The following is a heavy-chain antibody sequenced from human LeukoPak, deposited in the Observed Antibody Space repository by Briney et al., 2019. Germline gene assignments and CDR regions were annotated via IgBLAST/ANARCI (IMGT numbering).Heavy chain of an antibody. CDR2: IYPGASDT. V-gene: IGHV5-51*01. J-gene: IGHJ5*02. D-gene: IGHD3-9*01. Sequence: GESLKISSKGSGYSFTSYWIGWVRQMPGKRLEWMGIIYPGASDTRYSPSFQGQVTISADKSISTAYLQWSSLKASDTAMYYCARQPYYDILTVVDPWGQGTLVTVSS. CDR1: GYSFTSYW. CDR3: ARQPYYDILTVVDP.